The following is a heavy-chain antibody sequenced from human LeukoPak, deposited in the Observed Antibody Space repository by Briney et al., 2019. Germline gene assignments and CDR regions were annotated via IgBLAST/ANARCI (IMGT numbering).Heavy chain of an antibody. J-gene: IGHJ6*04. CDR3: AELGITMIGGV. Sequence: PGGSLRLSCAASGFTFDGHAMHWVRQVPGKGLEWVSGINWNSDSIGYADSVKGRFTISRDSAKNSLDLQMNSLRAEDTAVYYCAELGITMIGGVWGKGTTVTISS. CDR2: INWNSDSI. D-gene: IGHD3-10*02. CDR1: GFTFDGHA. V-gene: IGHV3-9*01.